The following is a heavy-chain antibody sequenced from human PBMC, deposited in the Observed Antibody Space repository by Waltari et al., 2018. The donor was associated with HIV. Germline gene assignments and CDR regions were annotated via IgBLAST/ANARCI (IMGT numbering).Heavy chain of an antibody. CDR1: GFIFTDFA. CDR2: IRCGGET. CDR3: VKDSGRAADVFDL. Sequence: QLLESGGGLVEPGGSLRLSCAASGFIFTDFAMDWVRQAPGEGVEWFSAIRCGGETFYADSVKGRFTISRDNSKNTLYLQMNSLRADDAAVYYCVKDSGRAADVFDLWGQGTMVTVSS. D-gene: IGHD3-10*01. J-gene: IGHJ3*01. V-gene: IGHV3-23*01.